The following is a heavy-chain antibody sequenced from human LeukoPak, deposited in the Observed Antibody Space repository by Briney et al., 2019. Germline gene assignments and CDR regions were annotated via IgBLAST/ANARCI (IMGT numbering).Heavy chain of an antibody. Sequence: PGGSLRLSCAASGFTFSSYNMNWVRQAPGKGLEWLSYISSSSSTIYYADSVKGRFTISRDNAKNSLYLQMKSLRAEDTAVYYCARDFLEDSYWGQGTLVTVSS. D-gene: IGHD3-3*01. CDR3: ARDFLEDSY. CDR2: ISSSSSTI. J-gene: IGHJ4*02. CDR1: GFTFSSYN. V-gene: IGHV3-48*01.